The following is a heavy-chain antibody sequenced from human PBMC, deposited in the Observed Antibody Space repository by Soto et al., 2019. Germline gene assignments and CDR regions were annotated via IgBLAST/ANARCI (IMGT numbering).Heavy chain of an antibody. CDR2: IIPIFGSV. V-gene: IGHV1-69*15. CDR1: GYTFTRSG. CDR3: AKDGGKDGYFGNWFDP. D-gene: IGHD5-12*01. J-gene: IGHJ5*02. Sequence: VSCKASGYTFTRSGISWVRQAPGQGLEWLGRIIPIFGSVTFAQKFQGRITLTADESTTTVYMELSSLRSDDTAVYYCAKDGGKDGYFGNWFDPWGQGTQVTVSS.